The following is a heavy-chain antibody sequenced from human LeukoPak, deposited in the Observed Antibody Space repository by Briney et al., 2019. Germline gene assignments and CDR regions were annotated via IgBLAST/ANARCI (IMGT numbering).Heavy chain of an antibody. V-gene: IGHV4-39*07. CDR1: GGSISSSSYY. CDR3: TRESLALVAFDI. Sequence: SETLSLTCTVSGGSISSSSYYWGWIRQPPGKGLEWIGSIYYSGSTYYNPSLESRVTISVDTSKNQFSLNLSSVTAADTAVYYCTRESLALVAFDIWGQGTMVTVSS. CDR2: IYYSGST. J-gene: IGHJ3*02.